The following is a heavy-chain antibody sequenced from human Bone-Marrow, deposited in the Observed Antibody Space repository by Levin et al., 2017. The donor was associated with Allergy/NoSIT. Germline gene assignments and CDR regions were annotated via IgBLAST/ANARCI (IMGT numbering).Heavy chain of an antibody. V-gene: IGHV4-39*01. Sequence: MPSETLSLTCTVSGGPITTSSYYWAWIRQPPGKGLEWIGSGSTYYNPSLKSRVTISVDTSTDRFSLWLDSVTAADTAVYYCARHQRGSSIWYDYWGQGILVTVSS. D-gene: IGHD6-13*01. J-gene: IGHJ4*02. CDR2: GST. CDR3: ARHQRGSSIWYDY. CDR1: GGPITTSSYY.